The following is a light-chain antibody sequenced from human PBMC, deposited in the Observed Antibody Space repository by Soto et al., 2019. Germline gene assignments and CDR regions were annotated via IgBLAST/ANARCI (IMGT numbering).Light chain of an antibody. CDR3: QQYNKWPPIT. J-gene: IGKJ5*01. V-gene: IGKV3-15*01. Sequence: EIVLAQSPGTLSLSPGERATLSCRASQSVSSDVAWYQQKPGQAPRLLLYDASTRATDVPDRFSGSGSGAEFTLTISWLQSEDFAVYYCQQYNKWPPITFGQGTRLEIK. CDR2: DAS. CDR1: QSVSSD.